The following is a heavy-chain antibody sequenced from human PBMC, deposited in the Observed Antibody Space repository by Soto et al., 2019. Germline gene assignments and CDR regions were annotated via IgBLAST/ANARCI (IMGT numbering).Heavy chain of an antibody. CDR3: ARESSGHTYYYYYYGMDV. Sequence: PGGSLRLSCAASGFTFSSYGMHWVRQAPGKGLEWVAVIWYDGSNKYYADSVKGRFTISRDNAKNSLYLQMNSLRAEDTAVYYCARESSGHTYYYYYYGMDVWGQGTTVTVSS. CDR2: IWYDGSNK. D-gene: IGHD6-19*01. J-gene: IGHJ6*02. V-gene: IGHV3-33*01. CDR1: GFTFSSYG.